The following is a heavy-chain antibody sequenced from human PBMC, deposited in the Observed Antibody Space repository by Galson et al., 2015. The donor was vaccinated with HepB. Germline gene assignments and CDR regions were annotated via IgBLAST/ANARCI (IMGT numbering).Heavy chain of an antibody. CDR2: INQDGSEK. Sequence: SLRLSCAASGFTFSGYWMTWVRQAPGKGLEWVANINQDGSEKNYVDSVKGRFTISRDNGENSLHLQMNSLRADDTAVYYCASGGTYSLYWGQGTLVTVSS. CDR1: GFTFSGYW. CDR3: ASGGTYSLY. D-gene: IGHD2-15*01. J-gene: IGHJ4*02. V-gene: IGHV3-7*03.